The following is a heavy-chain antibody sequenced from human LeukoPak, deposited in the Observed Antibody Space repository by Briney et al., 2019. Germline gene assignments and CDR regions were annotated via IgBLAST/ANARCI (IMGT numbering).Heavy chain of an antibody. Sequence: PGGSLRLSCAASGFTFSNAWMSWVRQAPGKGLEWVSAISGSGGSTYYADSVKGRFTISRDNSKNTLYLQMNSLRAEDTAVYYCAKEDGSNYDNWFDPWGQGTLVTVSS. CDR3: AKEDGSNYDNWFDP. J-gene: IGHJ5*02. CDR1: GFTFSNAW. CDR2: ISGSGGST. D-gene: IGHD4-11*01. V-gene: IGHV3-23*01.